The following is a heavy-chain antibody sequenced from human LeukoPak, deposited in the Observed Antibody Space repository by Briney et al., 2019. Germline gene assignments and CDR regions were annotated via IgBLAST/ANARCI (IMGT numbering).Heavy chain of an antibody. CDR3: ATGGITIFGVVTYPND. V-gene: IGHV3-74*01. J-gene: IGHJ4*02. CDR1: GFTFSTYW. Sequence: GGSLRLSCAASGFTFSTYWMHWVRQAPGKGLVWVSRINSDGSTTDYADSVKGRFTISRDNAKNSLYLQMNSLRAEDTALYYCATGGITIFGVVTYPNDWGQGTLVTVSS. CDR2: INSDGSTT. D-gene: IGHD3-3*01.